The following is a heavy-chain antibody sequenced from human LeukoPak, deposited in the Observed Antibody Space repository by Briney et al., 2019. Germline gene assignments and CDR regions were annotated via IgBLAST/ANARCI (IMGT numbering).Heavy chain of an antibody. Sequence: SETLSLTCTVSGGSISSGSYYWSWIRQPAGKGLEWIGRIYTSGSTNYNPSLRSRVTISVDTSKNQFSLKLSSVTAADTAVYYCARDTAVAGTWWYFDLWGRGTLVTVSS. CDR3: ARDTAVAGTWWYFDL. J-gene: IGHJ2*01. V-gene: IGHV4-61*02. D-gene: IGHD6-19*01. CDR1: GGSISSGSYY. CDR2: IYTSGST.